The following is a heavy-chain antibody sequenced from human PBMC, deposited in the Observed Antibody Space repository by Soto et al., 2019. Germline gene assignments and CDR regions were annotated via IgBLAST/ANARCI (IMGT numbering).Heavy chain of an antibody. CDR1: GFTFSSNG. V-gene: IGHV3-30*03. Sequence: QVQLVESGGDVVQPGRSLRLSCAASGFTFSSNGMHWVRQAPGKGLEWVALVSHDGSNTYYADSVKGRFTISRDNSKNTLDLQMNSLRPEDTAVYYCSTRRGISWPTDVDSWGQGTLVTVSS. J-gene: IGHJ4*02. CDR3: STRRGISWPTDVDS. CDR2: VSHDGSNT. D-gene: IGHD6-13*01.